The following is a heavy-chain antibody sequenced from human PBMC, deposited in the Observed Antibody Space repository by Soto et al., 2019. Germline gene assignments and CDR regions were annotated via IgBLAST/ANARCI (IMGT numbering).Heavy chain of an antibody. CDR3: ARGLPANY. CDR2: VTYSGST. V-gene: IGHV4-34*01. CDR1: GESVRDYF. Sequence: QVQLQQWGAGLLKPSETLSLTCAVFGESVRDYFWSWIRQPPGKGLEWIGEVTYSGSTNYNPSLKSRVTMSVGTSENRFSLQLRSVTAADAAVYYCARGLPANYWGQGTLVTVSS. J-gene: IGHJ4*02.